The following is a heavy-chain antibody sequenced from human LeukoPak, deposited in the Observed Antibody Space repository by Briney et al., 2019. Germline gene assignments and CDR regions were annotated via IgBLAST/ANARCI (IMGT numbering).Heavy chain of an antibody. D-gene: IGHD3-22*01. CDR3: ARVEGGYYDSSGYYYGNYYFDY. J-gene: IGHJ4*02. CDR1: GFTVSSNY. V-gene: IGHV3-66*01. Sequence: PGGSLRLSCAASGFTVSSNYMSWVRQAPGKGLEWVSVIYSGGSTYYADSVKGRFTISRDNSKNTLYLQMNSLRAEDTAVYYCARVEGGYYDSSGYYYGNYYFDYWGQGTLVTVSS. CDR2: IYSGGST.